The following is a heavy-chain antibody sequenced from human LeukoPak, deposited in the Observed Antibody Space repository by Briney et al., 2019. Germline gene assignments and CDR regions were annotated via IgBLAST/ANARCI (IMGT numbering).Heavy chain of an antibody. CDR3: ARVLVVVPAAMNAY. CDR1: GYTFTGYY. J-gene: IGHJ4*02. V-gene: IGHV1-2*02. D-gene: IGHD2-2*01. CDR2: INPNSGGT. Sequence: ASVKVSCKASGYTFTGYYMHWVRQAPGQRLEWIGWINPNSGGTNYAQKFQGRVTMTRDTSISTAYMELSRLRSDDTAVYYCARVLVVVPAAMNAYWGQGTLVTVSS.